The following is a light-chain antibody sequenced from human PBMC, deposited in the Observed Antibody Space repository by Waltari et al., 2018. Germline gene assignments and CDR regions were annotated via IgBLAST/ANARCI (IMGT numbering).Light chain of an antibody. J-gene: IGKJ5*01. Sequence: EIVLTQSPATLSLSPGERATLSCRASQSVGSYLAWYQQKPGQAPRLLIYDASNRATGIPARFSGSGSGTDFTLTISSLEPEDFAVYYCQQRKNWPPITFGQGHDWTLN. CDR1: QSVGSY. CDR2: DAS. CDR3: QQRKNWPPIT. V-gene: IGKV3-11*01.